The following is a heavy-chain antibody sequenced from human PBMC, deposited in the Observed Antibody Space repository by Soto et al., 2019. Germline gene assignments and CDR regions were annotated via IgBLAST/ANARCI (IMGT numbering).Heavy chain of an antibody. CDR2: ISDSGAVI. D-gene: IGHD3-9*01. J-gene: IGHJ5*02. V-gene: IGHV3-23*01. CDR1: GFTFRNYA. CDR3: AKCGNYDMLTGQGGFDH. Sequence: GSLRLSCTASGFTFRNYAMIWVRQAPGKGLQWVSGISDSGAVIFHADSVRGRFTISRDNSKNTLYLQMNSLRAEDTALYYCAKCGNYDMLTGQGGFDHWGQGTLVTVYS.